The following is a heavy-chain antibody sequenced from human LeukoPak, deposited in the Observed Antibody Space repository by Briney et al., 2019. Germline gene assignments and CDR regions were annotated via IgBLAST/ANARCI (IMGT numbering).Heavy chain of an antibody. V-gene: IGHV1-69*06. D-gene: IGHD3-22*01. CDR2: IIPIFGTA. Sequence: ASVKVSCKASGGAFSSYAISWVRQAPGQGLEWMGGIIPIFGTANYAQKLQGRVTMTSDTSTSTAYMELRSLRSDDTAVYYCARAGYYYDSSGYYRYDYWGQGTLVTVSS. CDR3: ARAGYYYDSSGYYRYDY. J-gene: IGHJ4*02. CDR1: GGAFSSYA.